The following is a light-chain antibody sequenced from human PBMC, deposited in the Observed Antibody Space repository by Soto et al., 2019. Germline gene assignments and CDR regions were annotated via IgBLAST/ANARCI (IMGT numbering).Light chain of an antibody. J-gene: IGKJ1*01. Sequence: DIQMTQSPSTLSASVGDRFTITCRASQSISTWLAWYQQKPGKAPKVLIYDASSLESGVPSRFSGSGYGTEFTLTISSLQPDDFATYYCQQYNSYSFGQGTKVDIK. CDR2: DAS. V-gene: IGKV1-5*01. CDR1: QSISTW. CDR3: QQYNSYS.